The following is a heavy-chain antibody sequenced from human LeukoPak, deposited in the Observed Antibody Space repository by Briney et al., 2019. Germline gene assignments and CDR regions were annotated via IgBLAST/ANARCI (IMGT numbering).Heavy chain of an antibody. CDR1: GGSFSGYY. V-gene: IGHV4-34*01. Sequence: SETLSLTCAVYGGSFSGYYWSWIRQPPGKGLEWIGEINHSGSTNYNPSLKSRVTISVDTSKNQFSLKLSSVTAADTAVYYCARGGSLRIQLWFYDWFDPWGQGTLVTVSS. CDR2: INHSGST. CDR3: ARGGSLRIQLWFYDWFDP. D-gene: IGHD5-18*01. J-gene: IGHJ5*02.